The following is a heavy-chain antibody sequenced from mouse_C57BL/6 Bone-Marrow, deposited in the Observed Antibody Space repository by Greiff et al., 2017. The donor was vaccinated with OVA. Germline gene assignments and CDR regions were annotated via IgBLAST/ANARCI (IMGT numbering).Heavy chain of an antibody. Sequence: VKLQESGAELVRPGTSVKVSCKASGYAFTNYLIEWVKQRPGQGLEWIGVINPGSGGTNYNEKFKGKATLTADKSSSPAYMQLSSLTSEDSAVYFCARDYGNYPAWFAYWGQGTLVTVSA. CDR1: GYAFTNYL. D-gene: IGHD2-1*01. CDR2: INPGSGGT. V-gene: IGHV1-54*01. J-gene: IGHJ3*01. CDR3: ARDYGNYPAWFAY.